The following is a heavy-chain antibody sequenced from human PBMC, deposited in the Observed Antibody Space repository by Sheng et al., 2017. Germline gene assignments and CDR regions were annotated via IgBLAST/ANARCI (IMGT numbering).Heavy chain of an antibody. J-gene: IGHJ3*02. CDR3: ARDLGGYGRYYAFDI. V-gene: IGHV4-31*03. CDR2: SYFSGSA. CDR1: GGSIGSGGYY. Sequence: QVQLRESGPGLVKPSQTLSLTCTVSGGSIGSGGYYWSWIRQYPGKGLEWIGYSYFSGSAYYNPSLKGRLTISVDTSKNQFSLKLNSVTAADTAVYYCARDLGGYGRYYAFDIWGQGTMVTV. D-gene: IGHD2-8*02.